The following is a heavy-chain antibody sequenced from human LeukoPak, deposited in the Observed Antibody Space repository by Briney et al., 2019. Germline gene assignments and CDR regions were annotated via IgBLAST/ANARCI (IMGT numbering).Heavy chain of an antibody. D-gene: IGHD4-17*01. CDR1: GFTLNNYA. V-gene: IGHV3-23*01. CDR2: ITGGGDGT. J-gene: IGHJ4*02. Sequence: GGSLRLSCATSGFTLNNYAMTWVRQAPGKGLEWVSHITGGGDGTYYADSVKGRFTISRDNSKNTMYLQMNSLRAEDTAVYYCARDAYAVADYWGQGTLVTVSS. CDR3: ARDAYAVADY.